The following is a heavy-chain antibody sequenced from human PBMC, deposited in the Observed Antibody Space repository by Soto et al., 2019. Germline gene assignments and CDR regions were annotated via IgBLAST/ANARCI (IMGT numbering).Heavy chain of an antibody. J-gene: IGHJ6*02. CDR3: ARDGGYCSSTSCYTYYYYGMDV. D-gene: IGHD2-2*02. CDR1: GYTFTYYH. V-gene: IGHV1-46*01. CDR2: INPNGGDT. Sequence: VASVKVSCKASGYTFTYYHVHWVRQAPGQGLEWMGIINPNGGDTSYAQKFQGRVTMTRDTSTSTVYMELSSLRSEDTAVYYCARDGGYCSSTSCYTYYYYGMDVWGQGTTVTVSS.